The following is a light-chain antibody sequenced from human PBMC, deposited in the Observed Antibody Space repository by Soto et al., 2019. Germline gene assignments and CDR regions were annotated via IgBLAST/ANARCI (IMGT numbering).Light chain of an antibody. CDR1: QSLLHSNGYNY. CDR3: MQSLQAPQLT. CDR2: LGS. J-gene: IGKJ4*01. Sequence: DLVMIQSPLALPVTPGEPASISCRSSQSLLHSNGYNYLDWYLQQPGQSPQLLIFLGSNRDSWVPDRFSGSGSGTDFTLKISRGEAVDVGIYYCMQSLQAPQLTFGGGTRVEIK. V-gene: IGKV2-28*01.